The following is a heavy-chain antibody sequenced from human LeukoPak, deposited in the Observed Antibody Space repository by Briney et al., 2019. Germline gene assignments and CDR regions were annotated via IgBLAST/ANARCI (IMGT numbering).Heavy chain of an antibody. Sequence: PGESLKISCKGSGYSFTSYWIGWVRQMPGKGLEWMGIIYPGDSDTRYSPSFQGQVTISADKSISTAYLQWSSLKASDTAMYYCARQRGPSYSPNDAFDIWGQGTMVTVSS. CDR3: ARQRGPSYSPNDAFDI. CDR2: IYPGDSDT. V-gene: IGHV5-51*01. D-gene: IGHD2-21*01. J-gene: IGHJ3*02. CDR1: GYSFTSYW.